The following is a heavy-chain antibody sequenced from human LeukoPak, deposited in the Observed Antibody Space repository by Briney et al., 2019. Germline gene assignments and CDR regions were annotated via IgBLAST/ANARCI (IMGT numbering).Heavy chain of an antibody. D-gene: IGHD6-6*01. CDR1: GGTFFSHD. J-gene: IGHJ3*02. CDR2: INPNSGGT. Sequence: ASVRVSCKASGGTFFSHDLSWVRQAPGQGLEWMGWINPNSGGTNYAQKFQGGVTMTRDTSISTAYMELSRLRSDDTAVYYCARGLLNVTARPSVKAFDIWGQGTMVTVSS. CDR3: ARGLLNVTARPSVKAFDI. V-gene: IGHV1-2*02.